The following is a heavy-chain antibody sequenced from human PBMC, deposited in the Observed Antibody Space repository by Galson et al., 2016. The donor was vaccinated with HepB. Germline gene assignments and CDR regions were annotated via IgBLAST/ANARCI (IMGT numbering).Heavy chain of an antibody. CDR2: ISAYNGNT. Sequence: SVKVSCKASDYIFIAYGITWVRQAPGQGLEWMGWISAYNGNTNYAQNLQGRVTMTTDTSTSTAYMELRSLRSDDTAVYYCARAAYYYDNSGPDWFDPWGQGTLVTVSS. V-gene: IGHV1-18*01. D-gene: IGHD3-22*01. CDR1: DYIFIAYG. CDR3: ARAAYYYDNSGPDWFDP. J-gene: IGHJ5*02.